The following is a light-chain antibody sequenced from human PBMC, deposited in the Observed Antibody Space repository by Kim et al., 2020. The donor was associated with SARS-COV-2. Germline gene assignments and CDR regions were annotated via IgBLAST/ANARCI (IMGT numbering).Light chain of an antibody. Sequence: SYELTQPPSVSVSSGQTARITCSGDKLGDKYACWYQQKPGQSPVLVIYQDTKRPSGIPERFSGSNSGNTATLAISGTQAVDEADYYCQAWDSSTVVFGGGTQLTVL. J-gene: IGLJ3*02. V-gene: IGLV3-1*01. CDR1: KLGDKY. CDR3: QAWDSSTVV. CDR2: QDT.